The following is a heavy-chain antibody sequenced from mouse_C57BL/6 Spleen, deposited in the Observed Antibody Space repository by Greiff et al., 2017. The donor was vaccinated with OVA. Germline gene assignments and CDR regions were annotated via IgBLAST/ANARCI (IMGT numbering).Heavy chain of an antibody. V-gene: IGHV14-2*01. J-gene: IGHJ1*03. D-gene: IGHD1-1*01. CDR2: IDPEDGET. Sequence: VQLKESGAELVKPGASVKLSCTASGFNIKDYYMHWVKQRTEQGLEWIGRIDPEDGETKYATKFQGKATITADTSSNTAYLQLSSLTSEDTAVYYCARLYGSSDWYFDVWGTGTTVTVSS. CDR3: ARLYGSSDWYFDV. CDR1: GFNIKDYY.